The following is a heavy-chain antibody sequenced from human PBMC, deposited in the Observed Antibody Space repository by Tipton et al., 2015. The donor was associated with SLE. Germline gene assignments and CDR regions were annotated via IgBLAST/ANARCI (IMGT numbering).Heavy chain of an antibody. Sequence: AVSGFTFEDSAMHWVRQVPGKGLEWVAGINWNSVSRGYADSVKGRFTISRDNAKNSLDLQMNSLRPEGTAWYYCVKVNGLGMWGPLHIWGHGTMVSVTS. V-gene: IGHV3-9*01. J-gene: IGHJ3*02. CDR3: VKVNGLGMWGPLHI. CDR2: INWNSVSR. CDR1: GFTFEDSA. D-gene: IGHD7-27*01.